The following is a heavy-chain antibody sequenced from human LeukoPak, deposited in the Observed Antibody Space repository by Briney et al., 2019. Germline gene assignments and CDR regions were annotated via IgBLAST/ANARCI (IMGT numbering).Heavy chain of an antibody. D-gene: IGHD3-3*01. CDR2: IYYSGST. CDR1: GGSISSGDYY. J-gene: IGHJ4*02. CDR3: ARTRAYYDFWSGYFFDY. Sequence: QTLSLTCTVSGGSISSGDYYWSWIRQPPGKGLEWIGYIYYSGSTYYNPSLKSRVTISVDTSKNQFSLKLSSVTAADTAVYYCARTRAYYDFWSGYFFDYWGQGTLVSVSS. V-gene: IGHV4-30-4*08.